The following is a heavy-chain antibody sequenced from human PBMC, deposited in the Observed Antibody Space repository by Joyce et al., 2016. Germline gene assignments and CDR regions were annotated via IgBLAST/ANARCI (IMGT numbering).Heavy chain of an antibody. CDR3: ARDSRLVLIAAPVPDY. V-gene: IGHV1-18*01. CDR1: GYTFTDYG. Sequence: QVQLVQSGAEIKRPGASVKVSCRASGYTFTDYGFSWVRQAPGQGLEWMEWISAYNGNTNYAQRLQGRVTMTTDTSTNTAYMELSSLRSDDTAVYFCARDSRLVLIAAPVPDYWGQGTLVTVSS. CDR2: ISAYNGNT. J-gene: IGHJ4*02. D-gene: IGHD2-15*01.